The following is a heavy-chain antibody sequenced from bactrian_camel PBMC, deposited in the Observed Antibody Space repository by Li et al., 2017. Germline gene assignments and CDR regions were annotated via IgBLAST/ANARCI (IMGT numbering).Heavy chain of an antibody. CDR2: IYSGGGTT. Sequence: HVQLVESGGGTVQAGESMRLSCTASGYTANMNCMAWFRQAPGQTREGVAAIYSGGGTTHYADSVKGRFTISQDNAKNTVYLQMNGLKPADTGMYYCAADLVWNRLPCVWRLKDYRGQGTQVTVS. J-gene: IGHJ4*01. V-gene: IGHV3S1*01. CDR3: AADLVWNRLPCVWRLKDY. D-gene: IGHD7*01. CDR1: GYTANMNC.